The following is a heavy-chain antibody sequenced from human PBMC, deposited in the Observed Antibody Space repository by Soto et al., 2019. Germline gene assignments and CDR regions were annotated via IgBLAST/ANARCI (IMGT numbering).Heavy chain of an antibody. J-gene: IGHJ4*02. CDR1: GFTVSTKY. CDR2: IYSGGST. D-gene: IGHD6-6*01. V-gene: IGHV3-66*01. CDR3: ARARMSQLGTSDF. Sequence: PGGSLRLSCAASGFTVSTKYMSWVRQAPGKGLEWVSVIYSGGSTFYADSVRGRFTISRDNSKNTVNLQMNSLRAEDTAVYYCARARMSQLGTSDFWGQGTLVTVSS.